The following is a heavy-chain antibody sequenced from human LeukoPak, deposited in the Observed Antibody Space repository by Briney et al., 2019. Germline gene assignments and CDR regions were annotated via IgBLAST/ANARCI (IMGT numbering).Heavy chain of an antibody. CDR1: GFTFSTHW. J-gene: IGHJ6*03. Sequence: PGGSLRLSCAASGFTFSTHWMFWVRQSPGKGLVWVSRINDDGSSTTYADSVRGRFTISRDNAKNTLYLQMTGLRAEDTAVYFCARPLIDGNAYYFGSAWDYMDVWGKGTTVTVSS. D-gene: IGHD3-16*01. CDR2: INDDGSST. V-gene: IGHV3-74*03. CDR3: ARPLIDGNAYYFGSAWDYMDV.